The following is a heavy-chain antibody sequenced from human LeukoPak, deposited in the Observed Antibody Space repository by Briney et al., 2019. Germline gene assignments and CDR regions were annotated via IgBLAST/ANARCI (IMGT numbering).Heavy chain of an antibody. J-gene: IGHJ6*03. D-gene: IGHD3-10*01. V-gene: IGHV1-2*02. CDR1: GFTFTAYY. CDR3: ARSRGPDYYGSGSDFDYYYYYMDV. CDR2: NNPNSGGT. Sequence: ASVKVSSKASGFTFTAYYMHWVRQAPGQGLEWMGWNNPNSGGTKYVRKFQARVTMTRDTSISTAYMELSRLRSDDTAVYYCARSRGPDYYGSGSDFDYYYYYMDVWGKGTTVTISS.